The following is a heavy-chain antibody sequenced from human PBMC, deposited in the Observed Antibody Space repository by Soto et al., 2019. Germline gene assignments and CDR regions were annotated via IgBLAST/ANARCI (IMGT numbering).Heavy chain of an antibody. D-gene: IGHD2-2*01. Sequence: PSETLSLTCTVSGGSISSGGYYWSWIRQHPGKGLEWIGYIYYSGSTYYNPSLKSRVTISVDTSKNQFSLKLSSVTAADTAVYYCARVRLIVLVPVFDYWGQGTLVTVSS. V-gene: IGHV4-31*03. CDR2: IYYSGST. CDR1: GGSISSGGYY. CDR3: ARVRLIVLVPVFDY. J-gene: IGHJ4*02.